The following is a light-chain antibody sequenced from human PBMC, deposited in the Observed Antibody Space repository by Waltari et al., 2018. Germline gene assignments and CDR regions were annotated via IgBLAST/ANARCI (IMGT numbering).Light chain of an antibody. CDR1: QTVLYSCNNKNY. Sequence: EIVMTHSPDSLAVSLGERATINRNSSQTVLYSCNNKNYLAWYQHKPGQPPKLLIYWASTRESGVPDRFSGSGSGTDFTLTISSLQAEDVAAYYCQQYHSSPFTFGQGTRLEIK. V-gene: IGKV4-1*01. J-gene: IGKJ5*01. CDR3: QQYHSSPFT. CDR2: WAS.